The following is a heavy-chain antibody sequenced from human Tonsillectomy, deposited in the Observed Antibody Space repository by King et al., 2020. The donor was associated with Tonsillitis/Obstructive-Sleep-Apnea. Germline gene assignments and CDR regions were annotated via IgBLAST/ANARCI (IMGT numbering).Heavy chain of an antibody. CDR1: GFTFSSYS. D-gene: IGHD2-15*01. J-gene: IGHJ4*02. V-gene: IGHV3-21*01. CDR3: ARDSRVVAATRNDY. Sequence: VQLVESGGGLVKPGGSLRLTCAASGFTFSSYSMNWVRQAPGKGLEWVSSISSSSSYIYYADSVKGRFTISRENAKNSLYLQMNSLRAEDTAVYYCARDSRVVAATRNDYWGQGTLVTVSS. CDR2: ISSSSSYI.